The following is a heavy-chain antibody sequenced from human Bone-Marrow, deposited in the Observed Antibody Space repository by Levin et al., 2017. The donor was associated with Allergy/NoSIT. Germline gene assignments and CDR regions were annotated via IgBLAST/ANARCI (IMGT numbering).Heavy chain of an antibody. CDR1: GFTFSDYA. D-gene: IGHD5-12*01. CDR3: SRWVGAIRGFDV. Sequence: QTGGSLRLSCTASGFTFSDYAMNWFRQAAGKGLEWVGFVKPKAYGGTTEYAASVTGRFTISRDDSRSIAYLQMDSLKTEDTAVYYCSRWVGAIRGFDVWGQGTMVTVSS. V-gene: IGHV3-49*03. J-gene: IGHJ3*01. CDR2: VKPKAYGGTT.